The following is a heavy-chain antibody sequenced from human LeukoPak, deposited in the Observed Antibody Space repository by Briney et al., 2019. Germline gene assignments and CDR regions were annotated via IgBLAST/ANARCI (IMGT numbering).Heavy chain of an antibody. D-gene: IGHD5-18*01. CDR1: GGSISSGDYY. CDR2: IYYSGST. CDR3: ARGRVPYSYGPFDY. Sequence: PSQTLSLTCTVSGGSISSGDYYWSCIPQPPGKGLECIGYIYYSGSTYYNPSLKSRVTISVDTSKNQFSLKLGSVTAADTAVYYCARGRVPYSYGPFDYWGQGTLVTVSS. V-gene: IGHV4-30-4*01. J-gene: IGHJ4*02.